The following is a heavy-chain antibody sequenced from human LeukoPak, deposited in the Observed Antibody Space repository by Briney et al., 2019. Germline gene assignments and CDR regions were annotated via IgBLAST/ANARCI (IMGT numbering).Heavy chain of an antibody. V-gene: IGHV4-39*07. CDR3: ARGDTGGDGYNLFDY. D-gene: IGHD5-24*01. J-gene: IGHJ4*02. CDR1: GGSISSSSYC. CDR2: NYYSGST. Sequence: PSETLSLTCTVSGGSISSSSYCWGWIRQPPGKGLEWIGSNYYSGSTYYKPSLKSRVTISVDTSKNQFSLKLSSVTAADTAVYYCARGDTGGDGYNLFDYWGQGTLVTVSS.